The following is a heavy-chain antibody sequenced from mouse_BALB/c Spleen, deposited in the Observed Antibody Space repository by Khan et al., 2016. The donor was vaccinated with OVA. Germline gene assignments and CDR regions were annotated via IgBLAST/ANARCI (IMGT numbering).Heavy chain of an antibody. V-gene: IGHV3-2*02. CDR2: ITYSGST. CDR1: GYSITSDYA. J-gene: IGHJ3*01. D-gene: IGHD3-3*01. Sequence: EVQLQESGPGLVKPSQSLSLTCPVTGYSITSDYAWNWIRQFPGNKLEWMGYITYSGSTSYIPSLKSRISITRDTSKNQFFLQWNAVSSEDTATYYCGRGRAYWGQGTLVTVSA. CDR3: GRGRAY.